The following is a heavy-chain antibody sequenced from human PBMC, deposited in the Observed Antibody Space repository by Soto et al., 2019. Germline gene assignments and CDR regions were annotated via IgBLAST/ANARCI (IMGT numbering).Heavy chain of an antibody. CDR1: GFTFDDYA. D-gene: IGHD6-13*01. CDR2: ISWNSGSI. Sequence: GGSLRLSCAASGFTFDDYAMHWVRQAPGKGLEWVSGISWNSGSIGYADSVKGRFTISRDNAKNSMYLQMNSLRAEDTALYYCAKDASSSWLNWFDPWGQGTLVTVSS. CDR3: AKDASSSWLNWFDP. V-gene: IGHV3-9*01. J-gene: IGHJ5*02.